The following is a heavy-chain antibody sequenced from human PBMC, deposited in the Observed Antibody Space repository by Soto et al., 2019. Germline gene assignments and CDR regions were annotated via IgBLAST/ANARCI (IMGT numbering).Heavy chain of an antibody. J-gene: IGHJ4*02. D-gene: IGHD1-1*01. CDR2: IYYSGST. CDR1: GGSISSGGYY. Sequence: QVQLQESGPGLVKPSQTLSLTCTVSGGSISSGGYYWSWIRQHPGKGLEWIGYIYYSGSTYYNPSLQSRVTRSVDTSKNPFSLKLSSVTAAATAVYFCARWPQLEPRFDYWGQGTLVTVSS. CDR3: ARWPQLEPRFDY. V-gene: IGHV4-31*03.